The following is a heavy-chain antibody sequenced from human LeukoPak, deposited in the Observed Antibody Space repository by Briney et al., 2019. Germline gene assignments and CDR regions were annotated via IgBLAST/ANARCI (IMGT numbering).Heavy chain of an antibody. D-gene: IGHD1-1*01. Sequence: GGSLRLSCAASGFTFSSYAMSWVPQAPGKGLEWVSAISGSGGSPCYADSAKGRFTISRDNSKNTLYLQLNSLTPQAPAVYYCAKDRLTWVPDYWGQGTLVTVSS. V-gene: IGHV3-23*01. CDR1: GFTFSSYA. J-gene: IGHJ4*02. CDR3: AKDRLTWVPDY. CDR2: ISGSGGSP.